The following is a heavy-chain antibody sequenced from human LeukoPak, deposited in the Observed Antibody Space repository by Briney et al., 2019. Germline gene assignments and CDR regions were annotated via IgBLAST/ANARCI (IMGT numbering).Heavy chain of an antibody. Sequence: GGSLRLSCAPSGFTLSSYSMNWVRQAPGKGLEWVSCISSSGSYIYYADSVKGRFTISRDNAKNPLYLQMNNLRAEDTAVYYCARDEYASSPGYFDYWGQGTLLTVSS. J-gene: IGHJ4*02. D-gene: IGHD6-6*01. CDR3: ARDEYASSPGYFDY. CDR1: GFTLSSYS. CDR2: ISSSGSYI. V-gene: IGHV3-21*01.